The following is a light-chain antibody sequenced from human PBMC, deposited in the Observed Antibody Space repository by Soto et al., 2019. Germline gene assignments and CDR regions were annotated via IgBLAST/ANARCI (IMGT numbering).Light chain of an antibody. Sequence: DIQMTQSPSSLSASVGDRVTITCRARQSTSTYLNWDQQKPGKAPKLLIYAASTLHSGVPSRFSGSGSGTDFTLTISSRQPEDFATYYCQQRYSTPPITFGQGTRLEIK. J-gene: IGKJ5*01. CDR2: AAS. CDR3: QQRYSTPPIT. V-gene: IGKV1-39*01. CDR1: QSTSTY.